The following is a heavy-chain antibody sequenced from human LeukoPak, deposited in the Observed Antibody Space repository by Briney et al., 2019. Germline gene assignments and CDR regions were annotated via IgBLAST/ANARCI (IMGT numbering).Heavy chain of an antibody. CDR3: ARTNQISETAFDI. CDR1: GGSISSYY. J-gene: IGHJ3*02. Sequence: SETLSLTCTVSGGSISSYYWSWIRQPPGKGLEWIGLIYSSGGANYNPSLKSRVTISIDTSKNQFSLKLSSVTAADTAVYYCARTNQISETAFDIWGQGTMVIVSS. CDR2: IYSSGGA. V-gene: IGHV4-59*01. D-gene: IGHD1-14*01.